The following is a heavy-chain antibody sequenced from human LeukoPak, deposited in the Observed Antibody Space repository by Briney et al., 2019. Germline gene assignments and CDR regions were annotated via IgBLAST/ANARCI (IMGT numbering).Heavy chain of an antibody. V-gene: IGHV5-51*01. CDR2: IYPGDSDT. J-gene: IGHJ4*02. CDR1: GYRFTNYW. D-gene: IGHD3-22*01. CDR3: ARSYYYDSSGYLSPWGY. Sequence: GESLQISRKGSGYRFTNYWIGWVRQMPGKGLEWMGIIYPGDSDTRYSPSFQGQVTISADESISTAYLQWSSLKASDTATYYCARSYYYDSSGYLSPWGYWGQGTLVTVSS.